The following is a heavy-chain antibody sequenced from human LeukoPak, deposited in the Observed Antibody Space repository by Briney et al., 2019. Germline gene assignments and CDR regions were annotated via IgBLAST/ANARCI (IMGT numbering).Heavy chain of an antibody. CDR2: IIHNSGGT. Sequence: ASVKVSCKASGYTFTGYYIHWVRQAPGQGLEWMGRIIHNSGGTNYAQKFQGRVTMTRDTSISTAYMELSRLRLDDTAVYYCARGPSQWDYYDSTCSYGHWGQGTLVTVSS. V-gene: IGHV1-2*06. CDR3: ARGPSQWDYYDSTCSYGH. CDR1: GYTFTGYY. D-gene: IGHD3-22*01. J-gene: IGHJ4*02.